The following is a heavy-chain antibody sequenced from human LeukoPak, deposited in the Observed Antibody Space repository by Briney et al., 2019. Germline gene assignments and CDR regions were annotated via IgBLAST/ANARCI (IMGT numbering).Heavy chain of an antibody. CDR1: GFTFSSYE. V-gene: IGHV3-48*03. J-gene: IGHJ4*02. CDR2: ISSSGSTI. D-gene: IGHD3-16*02. Sequence: GGSLRLSCAASGFTFSSYEMNWVRQAPGKWLEWVSYISSSGSTIYYADSVKGRFTISRDNSKNTVYLQMNSLRAEDTAVYYCAKGGSYRSQPYFDYWGQGTPVTVSS. CDR3: AKGGSYRSQPYFDY.